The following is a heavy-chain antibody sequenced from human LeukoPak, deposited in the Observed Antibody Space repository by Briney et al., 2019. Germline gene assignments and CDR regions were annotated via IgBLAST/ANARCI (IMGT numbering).Heavy chain of an antibody. D-gene: IGHD1-1*01. CDR1: GYTFPSYD. V-gene: IGHV1-8*01. Sequence: ASVKVSCKASGYTFPSYDINWVRQATGQGLEWMGWMNPNSGNTGYAQKFQGRVTMTRNTSISTAYMELSSLRSEDTAVYYCARGKLERRGIYGMDVWGQGTTVTVSS. J-gene: IGHJ6*02. CDR2: MNPNSGNT. CDR3: ARGKLERRGIYGMDV.